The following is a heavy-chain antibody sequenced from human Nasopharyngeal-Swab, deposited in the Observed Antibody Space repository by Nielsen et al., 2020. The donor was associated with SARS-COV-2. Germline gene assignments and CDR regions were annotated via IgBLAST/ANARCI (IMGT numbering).Heavy chain of an antibody. D-gene: IGHD3-3*01. CDR2: ISGSGGST. Sequence: WIRQPPGKGLEWVSAISGSGGSTYYADSVMGRFTISRDNSKNTLYLQMNSLRAEDTAVYYCAKDPYYDFWSGYYFDYWGQGTLVTVSS. CDR3: AKDPYYDFWSGYYFDY. J-gene: IGHJ4*02. V-gene: IGHV3-23*01.